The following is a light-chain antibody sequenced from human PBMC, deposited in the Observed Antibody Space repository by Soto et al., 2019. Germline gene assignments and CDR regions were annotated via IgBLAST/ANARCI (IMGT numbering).Light chain of an antibody. V-gene: IGKV1-39*01. CDR3: QQAASFPIT. CDR1: QSISSY. J-gene: IGKJ5*01. CDR2: AAS. Sequence: DIQMTQSPSSLSASVGDRVTTTCRASQSISSYLNWYQQKPGKAPKLLIYAASSLQSGVPSRFSGSGSGTDFTLTISNLQPEDFATYYCQQAASFPITFGQGTRLEI.